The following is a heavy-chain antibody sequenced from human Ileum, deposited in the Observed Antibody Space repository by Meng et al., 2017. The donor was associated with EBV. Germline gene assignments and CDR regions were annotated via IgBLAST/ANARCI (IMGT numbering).Heavy chain of an antibody. V-gene: IGHV1-18*01. CDR3: ARAGNGGSYYFTY. CDR1: GYTFSNYG. Sequence: QIQLAQAGAEGKKPGDSVKVSCKASGYTFSNYGISWLRQAPGQGLEWMGWISAYNGNTNYAQNLQGRVTMTTDTSTGTAYMEVRSLRSDDTAVYYCARAGNGGSYYFTYWGQGTLVTVSS. J-gene: IGHJ4*02. D-gene: IGHD1-26*01. CDR2: ISAYNGNT.